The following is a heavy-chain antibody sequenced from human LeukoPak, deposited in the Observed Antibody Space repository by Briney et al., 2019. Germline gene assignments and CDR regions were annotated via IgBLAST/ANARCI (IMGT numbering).Heavy chain of an antibody. J-gene: IGHJ4*02. Sequence: PGRSLRLSCAASEVTFRNYAVHWVRQAPGKGLQWVAVISYDGNTIHYADSVKGRFITSRDTSKNTLYLQMNSLRAEDTAVYYCARSGGLQKFDYWGQGTLVTVSS. CDR2: ISYDGNTI. CDR3: ARSGGLQKFDY. CDR1: EVTFRNYA. V-gene: IGHV3-30-3*01. D-gene: IGHD4-11*01.